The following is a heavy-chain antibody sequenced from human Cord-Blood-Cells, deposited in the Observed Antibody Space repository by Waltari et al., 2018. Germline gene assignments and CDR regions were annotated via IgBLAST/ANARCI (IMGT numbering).Heavy chain of an antibody. CDR3: ARARYCSGGSCYNWFDP. V-gene: IGHV4-59*01. J-gene: IGHJ5*02. Sequence: QVQLQESGPGLVKPSETLSLTCTVPGGPISSYYWRWIRQPPGKGLEWIGYIFYSGSTNYNPSLKSRVTISVDTSKNQFSLKLSSVTAADTAVYYCARARYCSGGSCYNWFDPWGQGTLVTVSS. CDR1: GGPISSYY. CDR2: IFYSGST. D-gene: IGHD2-15*01.